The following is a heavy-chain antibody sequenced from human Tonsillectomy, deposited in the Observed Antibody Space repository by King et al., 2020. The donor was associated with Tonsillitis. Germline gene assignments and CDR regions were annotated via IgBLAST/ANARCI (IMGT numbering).Heavy chain of an antibody. J-gene: IGHJ3*02. D-gene: IGHD3-22*01. Sequence: QLQESGPGLVKPSETLSLTCTVSGCSINSYYWSWIRQPPGKGLDWIGYIYYSGSTNYNPSLKIRVTISVDTSKNQFSLRLSSVTAADTAVYYCARVSSDFYDSSGYHGFDIWGQGTMVTVSS. CDR2: IYYSGST. CDR1: GCSINSYY. V-gene: IGHV4-59*01. CDR3: ARVSSDFYDSSGYHGFDI.